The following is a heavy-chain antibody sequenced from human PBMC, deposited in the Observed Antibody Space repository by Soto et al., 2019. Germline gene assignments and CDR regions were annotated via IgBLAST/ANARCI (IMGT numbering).Heavy chain of an antibody. J-gene: IGHJ3*02. D-gene: IGHD4-17*01. V-gene: IGHV1-58*01. CDR1: GFTFTSSA. Sequence: GASVKVSCKASGFTFTSSAVQWVRHARGQRLEWIGWIVVGSGNTNYAQKFQERVTITRDMSTSTAYMELSSLRSEDTAVYYCAADLPVKFWDYGEAFDIWGQGTMVTVSS. CDR2: IVVGSGNT. CDR3: AADLPVKFWDYGEAFDI.